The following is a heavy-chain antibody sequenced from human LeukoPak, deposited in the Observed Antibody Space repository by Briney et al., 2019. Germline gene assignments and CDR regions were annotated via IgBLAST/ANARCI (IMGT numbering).Heavy chain of an antibody. D-gene: IGHD2-2*02. CDR1: GGTFSSYT. J-gene: IGHJ4*02. V-gene: IGHV1-69*02. Sequence: SVKVSCKASGGTFSSYTISWVRQAPGQGLEWMGRIIPILGIANYAQKFQGRVTITADKSTSTAYMELSSMRSEDTAVYYCAINIPPAHCSSTSCYTGDYWGQGTLVTVSS. CDR2: IIPILGIA. CDR3: AINIPPAHCSSTSCYTGDY.